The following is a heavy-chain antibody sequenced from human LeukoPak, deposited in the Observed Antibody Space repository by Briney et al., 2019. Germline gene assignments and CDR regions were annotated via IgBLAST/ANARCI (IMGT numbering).Heavy chain of an antibody. CDR3: ARVGADGSGFLFDY. CDR2: INHSGST. Sequence: SETLSLTCAVYGGSFSGYYWSWIRQPPGKGLEWIGEINHSGSTNYNPSLKSRVTISVDTSKNQFSLKLSSVTTADTAVYYCARVGADGSGFLFDYWGQGTLVTVSS. J-gene: IGHJ4*02. CDR1: GGSFSGYY. V-gene: IGHV4-34*01. D-gene: IGHD3-10*01.